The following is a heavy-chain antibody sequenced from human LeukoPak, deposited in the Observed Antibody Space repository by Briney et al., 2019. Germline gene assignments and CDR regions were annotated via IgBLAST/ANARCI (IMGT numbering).Heavy chain of an antibody. CDR2: ISWNSGSI. CDR1: GFRFDDYA. V-gene: IGHV3-9*01. D-gene: IGHD2-2*01. CDR3: AKDIQYQLLNAFDY. J-gene: IGHJ4*02. Sequence: GGSLRLSCKASGFRFDDYAMHWVRQVPGKGLQWVPGISWNSGSIGYADSVKGRFTISRDNAKNSLYLQMNSLRAEDTALYYCAKDIQYQLLNAFDYWGQGTLVTVSS.